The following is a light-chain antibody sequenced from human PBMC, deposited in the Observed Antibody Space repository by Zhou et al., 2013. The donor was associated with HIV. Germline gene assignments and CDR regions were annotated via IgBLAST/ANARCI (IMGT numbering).Light chain of an antibody. V-gene: IGLV1-51*02. CDR3: GTWDSTLSGQV. CDR1: SSNIGNND. CDR2: ENN. Sequence: QSVLTQPPSVSAAPGQKVTISCSGSSSNIGNNDVSWYRQLPGTAPKLLIYENNKRPSGIPDRFSGSKSGTSATLYITGLQTGDEANYFCGTWDSTLSGQVFGGGTELTVV. J-gene: IGLJ2*01.